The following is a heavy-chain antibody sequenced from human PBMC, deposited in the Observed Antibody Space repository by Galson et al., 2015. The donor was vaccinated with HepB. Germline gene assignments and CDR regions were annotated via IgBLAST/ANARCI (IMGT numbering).Heavy chain of an antibody. CDR3: ATDRGAIVGAMGFHY. V-gene: IGHV3-23*01. CDR2: ISGSGYSK. Sequence: SLRLSCAASGFTFSSYAVSWVRQAPGKGLEWVSAISGSGYSKYYADSVKGRFTISRDNSKNTLYLQMNSLRAEDTAVYYCATDRGAIVGAMGFHYWGQGTLVTVSS. J-gene: IGHJ4*02. D-gene: IGHD1-26*01. CDR1: GFTFSSYA.